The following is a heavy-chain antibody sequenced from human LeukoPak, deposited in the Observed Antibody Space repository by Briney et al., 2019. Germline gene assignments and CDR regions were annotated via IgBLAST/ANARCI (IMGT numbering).Heavy chain of an antibody. Sequence: GGSLRLSCAASGFTFSSFWMHWVRQAPGKGLEWVANIKQDASETYYVDSVEGRFTISRDNAKNSLYLQMNSLRAEDTAVYYCAGGTGFLFENWGQGTLVAVSS. CDR2: IKQDASET. V-gene: IGHV3-7*05. CDR3: AGGTGFLFEN. J-gene: IGHJ4*02. D-gene: IGHD3/OR15-3a*01. CDR1: GFTFSSFW.